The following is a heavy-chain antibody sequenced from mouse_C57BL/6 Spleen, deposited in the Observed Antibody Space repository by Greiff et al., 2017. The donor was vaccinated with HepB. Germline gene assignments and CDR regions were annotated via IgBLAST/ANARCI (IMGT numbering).Heavy chain of an antibody. V-gene: IGHV5-17*01. D-gene: IGHD1-1*01. CDR1: GFTFSDYG. CDR2: ISSGSSTI. CDR3: ARDYSDWYFDV. J-gene: IGHJ1*03. Sequence: VQLKQSGGGLVKPGGSLKLSCAASGFTFSDYGMHWVRQAPEKGLEWVAYISSGSSTIYYADTVKGRFTISRDNAKNTLFLQMTSLRSEDTAMYYCARDYSDWYFDVWGTGTTVTVSS.